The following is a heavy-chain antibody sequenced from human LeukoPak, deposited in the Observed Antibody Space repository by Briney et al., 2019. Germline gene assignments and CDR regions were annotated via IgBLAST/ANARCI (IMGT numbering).Heavy chain of an antibody. CDR2: ISYDGSNK. D-gene: IGHD4-17*01. Sequence: GGSLRLSCAASGFTFSSYGMPWVRQAPGKGLEWVAVISYDGSNKYYADSVKGRFTISRDNSKNTLYLQMNSLRAEDTAVYYCAKDSYGAIPFDYWGQGTLVTVSS. CDR3: AKDSYGAIPFDY. CDR1: GFTFSSYG. V-gene: IGHV3-30*18. J-gene: IGHJ4*02.